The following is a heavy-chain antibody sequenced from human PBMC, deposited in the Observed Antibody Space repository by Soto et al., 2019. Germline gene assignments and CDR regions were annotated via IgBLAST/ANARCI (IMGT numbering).Heavy chain of an antibody. Sequence: SETLSLTCAVSSGSISSSNWWSWVRQPPGKGLEWIGEIYHSGSTNYNPSLKSRVTISVDKSKNQFSLKLSSVTAADTAVYYCARLVGGYCSGGSCYSPLRYYFDYWGQGTLVTVSS. D-gene: IGHD2-15*01. CDR3: ARLVGGYCSGGSCYSPLRYYFDY. J-gene: IGHJ4*02. V-gene: IGHV4-4*02. CDR2: IYHSGST. CDR1: SGSISSSNW.